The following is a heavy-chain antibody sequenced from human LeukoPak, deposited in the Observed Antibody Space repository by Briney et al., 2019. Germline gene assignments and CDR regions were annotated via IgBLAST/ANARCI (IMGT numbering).Heavy chain of an antibody. Sequence: SQTLSLTCTVSGGSISSGDYYWGWIRQPPGKGLEWIGSIYHSGSTYYNPSLKSRVTISVDTSKNQFSLKLSSVTAADTAVYYCARADDFWSGYSRDDAFDIWGQGTMVTVSS. V-gene: IGHV4-39*07. CDR1: GGSISSGDYY. CDR3: ARADDFWSGYSRDDAFDI. D-gene: IGHD3-3*01. J-gene: IGHJ3*02. CDR2: IYHSGST.